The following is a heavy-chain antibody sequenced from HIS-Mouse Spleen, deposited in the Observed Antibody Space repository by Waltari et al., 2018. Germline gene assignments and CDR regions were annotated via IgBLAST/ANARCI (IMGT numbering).Heavy chain of an antibody. CDR2: ISYDGSNK. V-gene: IGHV3-30*18. CDR3: AKASSGWLDY. J-gene: IGHJ4*02. CDR1: GFTFSSYG. Sequence: QVQLVESGGGVVQPGRSVRLSCEASGFTFSSYGMPWVRQAPGKGLEWVAVISYDGSNKYYADSVKGRFTISRDNSKNTLYLQMNSLRAEDTAVYYCAKASSGWLDYWGQGTLVTVSS. D-gene: IGHD6-19*01.